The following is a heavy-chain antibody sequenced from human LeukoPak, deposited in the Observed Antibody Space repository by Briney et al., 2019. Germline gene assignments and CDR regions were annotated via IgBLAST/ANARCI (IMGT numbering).Heavy chain of an antibody. CDR2: IYYSGST. CDR3: ARATLYFGEPLDYYYYMDV. Sequence: SETLSLTCTVSGGSISSSSYYWGWIRQPPGKGLEWIGSIYYSGSTYYNPSLKSRVTISVDTSKNQFSLKLSSVTPEDTAVYYCARATLYFGEPLDYYYYMDVWGKGTTVTISS. V-gene: IGHV4-39*07. J-gene: IGHJ6*03. CDR1: GGSISSSSYY. D-gene: IGHD3-10*01.